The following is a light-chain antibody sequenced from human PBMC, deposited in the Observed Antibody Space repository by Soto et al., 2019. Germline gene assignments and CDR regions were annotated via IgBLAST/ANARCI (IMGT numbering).Light chain of an antibody. CDR2: AAF. CDR1: QDISSY. V-gene: IGKV1-9*01. CDR3: QQLNSYLALT. Sequence: DIQLTQSPSFLSASVGDRVTITCRASQDISSYLAWYQQKPGKAPKLLIYAAFILQSGVPSRFSGSGSGTEFTLTISSLQPGDFATYYCQQLNSYLALTFGGGTKVEIK. J-gene: IGKJ4*01.